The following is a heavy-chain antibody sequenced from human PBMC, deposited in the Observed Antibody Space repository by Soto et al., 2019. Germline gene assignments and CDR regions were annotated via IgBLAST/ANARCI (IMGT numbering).Heavy chain of an antibody. J-gene: IGHJ1*01. Sequence: QVQLVESGGGVVQPGRSLRLSCAASGFTFSSYGMHWVRQAPGKGLEWVAVISHDGSNKYYADSVKGRFTISRDNSKNTLYLQMNSLRAEDTAVYYWAKQYFHHWGQGTLVTVSS. V-gene: IGHV3-30*18. CDR3: AKQYFHH. CDR2: ISHDGSNK. CDR1: GFTFSSYG.